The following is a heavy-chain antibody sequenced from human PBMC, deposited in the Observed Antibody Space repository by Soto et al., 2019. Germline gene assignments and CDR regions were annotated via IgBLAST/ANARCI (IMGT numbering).Heavy chain of an antibody. CDR3: ARFGATVSNWFDP. Sequence: SETLSLTCTVSGGSISSYYWSWILQPPGKGLEWIGYIYYSGSTNYNPSLKSRVTISVDTSKYQFSLKLSSVTAADTAVYYCARFGATVSNWFDPWAQGTLVPVSS. CDR1: GGSISSYY. V-gene: IGHV4-59*12. CDR2: IYYSGST. D-gene: IGHD4-17*01. J-gene: IGHJ5*02.